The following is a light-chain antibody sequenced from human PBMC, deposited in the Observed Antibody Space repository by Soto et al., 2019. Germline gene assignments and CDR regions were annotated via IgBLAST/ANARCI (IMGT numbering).Light chain of an antibody. Sequence: EIVMTQSPATLSVSPGERATLSCRASQSVSSNLAWYQQKPGQAPRLLIYGASTRATGIPARFSGSGSGTEFTLTFSSLQSEDFVVYYCQQYNNWPPLTFGGGTKVEIK. CDR2: GAS. V-gene: IGKV3-15*01. CDR1: QSVSSN. CDR3: QQYNNWPPLT. J-gene: IGKJ4*01.